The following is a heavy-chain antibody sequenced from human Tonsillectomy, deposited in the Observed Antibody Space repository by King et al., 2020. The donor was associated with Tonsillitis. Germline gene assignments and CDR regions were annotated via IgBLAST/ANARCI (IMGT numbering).Heavy chain of an antibody. D-gene: IGHD2-21*01. CDR1: GGSISSYY. Sequence: VQLQESGPGLVKPSETLSLTCTVSGGSISSYYWSWIRQPPGKGLEWIGYIYYSGSTNYNPSHKSRVTISVDTSKNQFSLKLSSVTAADTAVYYCARRDYYYYYMDVWGKGTTVTVSS. CDR2: IYYSGST. CDR3: ARRDYYYYYMDV. J-gene: IGHJ6*03. V-gene: IGHV4-59*08.